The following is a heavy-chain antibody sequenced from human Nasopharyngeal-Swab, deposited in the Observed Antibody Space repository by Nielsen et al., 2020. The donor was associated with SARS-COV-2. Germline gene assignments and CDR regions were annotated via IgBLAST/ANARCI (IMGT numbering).Heavy chain of an antibody. CDR2: IYYSGST. CDR3: ARHVSSSWYAAVAGIRAFDY. D-gene: IGHD6-13*01. Sequence: PGKGLEWVGSIYYSGSTYYNPSLKRRVTISVNTSKNRFSLKLSSVTAADTAVYYCARHVSSSWYAAVAGIRAFDYWGQGTLVTSPQ. J-gene: IGHJ4*02. V-gene: IGHV4-39*01.